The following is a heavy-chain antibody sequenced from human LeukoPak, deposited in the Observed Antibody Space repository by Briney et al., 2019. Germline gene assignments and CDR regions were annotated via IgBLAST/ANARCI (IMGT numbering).Heavy chain of an antibody. D-gene: IGHD3-10*01. Sequence: GGSLRLSCAASGFSFSSYGMHWVRQAPGKGLEWVAVTSSDLNVKLYADSVKGRFTISRDNSRSTLYLQMNSLRPEDTAIYYCAREGYYGSGSPPSLYFDYWGQGTLVTVSS. CDR3: AREGYYGSGSPPSLYFDY. V-gene: IGHV3-30*03. CDR1: GFSFSSYG. J-gene: IGHJ4*02. CDR2: TSSDLNVK.